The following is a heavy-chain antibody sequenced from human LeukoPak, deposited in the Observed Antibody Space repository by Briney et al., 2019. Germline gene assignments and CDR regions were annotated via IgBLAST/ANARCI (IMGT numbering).Heavy chain of an antibody. CDR2: IYYSGST. Sequence: SETLSLTCTVSGGSITNYFWSWLRQPPGKGLEWIGYIYYSGSTTYNPSLKNRVTISVDTSKNHFSLRLSSATAADTAVYYCARDGLGITGTGLDYWGQGVLVTVSS. D-gene: IGHD1-7*01. CDR1: GGSITNYF. J-gene: IGHJ4*02. CDR3: ARDGLGITGTGLDY. V-gene: IGHV4-59*01.